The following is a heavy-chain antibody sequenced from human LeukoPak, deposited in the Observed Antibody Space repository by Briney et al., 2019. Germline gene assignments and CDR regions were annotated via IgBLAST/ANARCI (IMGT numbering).Heavy chain of an antibody. CDR3: ANREVADY. Sequence: GGSLRLSCAASGFTFSSYAMSWVRQAPGKGLEWVAFIRYDGSNKYYADSVKGRFTISRDNSKNTLYLQMNSLRAEDTAVYYCANREVADYWGQGTLVTVSS. D-gene: IGHD5-12*01. V-gene: IGHV3-30*02. CDR2: IRYDGSNK. J-gene: IGHJ4*02. CDR1: GFTFSSYA.